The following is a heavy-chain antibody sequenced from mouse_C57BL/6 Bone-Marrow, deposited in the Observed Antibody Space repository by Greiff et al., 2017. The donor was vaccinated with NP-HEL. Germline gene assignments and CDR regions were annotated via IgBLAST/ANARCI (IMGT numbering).Heavy chain of an antibody. Sequence: QVQLQQSGAELMKPGASVKLSCKATGYTFTGYWIEWVKQRPGHGLEWIGEILPGSGSTNYTEKFKGKATFTADTSSNTAYMQLSSLTTEDSAIYYCARRPYYDYDDVAWFAYWGQGTLVTVSA. D-gene: IGHD2-4*01. CDR1: GYTFTGYW. V-gene: IGHV1-9*01. CDR3: ARRPYYDYDDVAWFAY. CDR2: ILPGSGST. J-gene: IGHJ3*01.